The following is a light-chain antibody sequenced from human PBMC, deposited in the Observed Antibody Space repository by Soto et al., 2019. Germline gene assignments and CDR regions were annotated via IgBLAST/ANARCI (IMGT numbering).Light chain of an antibody. CDR1: QTIDNIH. CDR2: DAS. Sequence: VLTQSPRPLSLSPVARATLSCGASQTIDNIHFGWYQQNHGQAARVVIYDASNRATGIPARFSVSESGTELTITISSLQSEDAEVYDCQQYNNWPRTFGQGTKVDIK. J-gene: IGKJ1*01. CDR3: QQYNNWPRT. V-gene: IGKV3D-15*01.